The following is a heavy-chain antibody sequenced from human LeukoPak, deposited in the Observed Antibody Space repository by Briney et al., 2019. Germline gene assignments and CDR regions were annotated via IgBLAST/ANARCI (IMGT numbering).Heavy chain of an antibody. D-gene: IGHD1-14*01. V-gene: IGHV3-21*01. J-gene: IGHJ4*02. CDR3: ARDQVDRIWYFDY. CDR1: GFTFSSYS. CDR2: ISSNSIYV. Sequence: GGSLRLSCAASGFTFSSYSMNWVRQAPGKGLEWVSSISSNSIYVFYADSMKGRFTITRDNAKNSLSLQMNSLRAEDTAVYYCARDQVDRIWYFDYWGQGTLVTVSS.